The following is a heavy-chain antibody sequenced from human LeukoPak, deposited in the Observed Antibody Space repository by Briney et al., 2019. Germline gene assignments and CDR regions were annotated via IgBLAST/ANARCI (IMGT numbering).Heavy chain of an antibody. CDR2: ISGSGGST. D-gene: IGHD3-10*01. J-gene: IGHJ4*02. Sequence: PGASLRLSCAASGFTFGSYAMSWVRQAPGKGLEWVSAISGSGGSTYYADSVKGRFTISRDNSKNTLYLQMNSLRAEDTAVYYCAKVGALSGSYDYFDYWGQGTLVTVSS. CDR3: AKVGALSGSYDYFDY. V-gene: IGHV3-23*01. CDR1: GFTFGSYA.